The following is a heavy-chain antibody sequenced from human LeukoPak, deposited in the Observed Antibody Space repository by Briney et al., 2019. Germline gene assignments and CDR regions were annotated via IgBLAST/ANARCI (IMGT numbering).Heavy chain of an antibody. D-gene: IGHD3-16*02. J-gene: IGHJ1*01. V-gene: IGHV1-24*01. CDR2: FDTEDGET. CDR1: GYTLTELS. Sequence: ASVKVSCKVSGYTLTELSMHWVRQAPGKGLGWRGGFDTEDGETIYARKFQGRVIMTEDTSTVTAYMELSSLRSEDTAVYYCASRRHDYVWGSYRPTAEYFQHWGQGTLVTVSS. CDR3: ASRRHDYVWGSYRPTAEYFQH.